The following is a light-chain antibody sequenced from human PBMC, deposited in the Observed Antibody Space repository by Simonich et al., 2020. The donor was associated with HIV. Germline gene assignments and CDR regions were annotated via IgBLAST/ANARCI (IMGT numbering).Light chain of an antibody. J-gene: IGKJ5*01. CDR2: EAS. CDR3: QQRSNWPPIT. CDR1: QSVSNY. Sequence: EIVLTQSPATLSLSPGERATLTCRASQSVSNYLAWYQHKPGQAPRLLIYEASNMATGIPDRFSGSGSATDFTLTNSSLEPEDFAVYYCQQRSNWPPITFGQGTRLEIK. V-gene: IGKV3-11*01.